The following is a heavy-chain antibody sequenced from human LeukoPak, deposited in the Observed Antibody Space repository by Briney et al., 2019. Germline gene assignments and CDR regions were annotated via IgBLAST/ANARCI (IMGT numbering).Heavy chain of an antibody. CDR3: ARKGGLQSHFDC. CDR2: IYHNGNS. D-gene: IGHD4-11*01. CDR1: VDSFNEYY. J-gene: IGHJ4*02. V-gene: IGHV4-59*01. Sequence: PSETLSLTSAVFVDSFNEYYSNWVRQPPGKGLQWIGYIYHNGNSNYNPSLKGRLTISVDTSKNQFSLKLPSVPAAATADYYCARKGGLQSHFDCWGQGALVTVPS.